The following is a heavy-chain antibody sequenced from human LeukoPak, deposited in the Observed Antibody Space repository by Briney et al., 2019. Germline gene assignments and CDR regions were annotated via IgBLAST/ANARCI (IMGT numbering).Heavy chain of an antibody. J-gene: IGHJ4*02. CDR3: ARDLIAVAGRGNYFDY. D-gene: IGHD6-19*01. Sequence: PGGSLRLSCAASGFTFSSYSMNWVRQAPGKGLEWVSSISSSSSYIYYADSLKGRFTISRDNAKNSLYLQMNSLRAEDTAVYYCARDLIAVAGRGNYFDYWGQGTLVTVSS. V-gene: IGHV3-21*04. CDR2: ISSSSSYI. CDR1: GFTFSSYS.